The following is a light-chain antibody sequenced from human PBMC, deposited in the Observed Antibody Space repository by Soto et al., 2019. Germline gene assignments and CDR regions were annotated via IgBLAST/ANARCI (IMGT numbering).Light chain of an antibody. CDR1: RTISTN. V-gene: IGKV3-15*01. CDR2: GAS. CDR3: QQYHIWPPVT. Sequence: EIVMTQSPATLSISPGQRATLSCRASRTISTNLAWYQQKPGQSPRVLLYGASTRATGIPARFSGGGSGTEFTLTISSLQSEDSEVYYCQQYHIWPPVTFGQGTKVEIK. J-gene: IGKJ1*01.